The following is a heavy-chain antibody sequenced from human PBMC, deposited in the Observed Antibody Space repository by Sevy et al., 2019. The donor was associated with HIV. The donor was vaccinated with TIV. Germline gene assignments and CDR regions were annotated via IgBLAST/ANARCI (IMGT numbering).Heavy chain of an antibody. CDR3: ARDCALPHSSGCLEYFQH. CDR2: IIPIFGTA. D-gene: IGHD6-19*01. CDR1: GGTFSSYA. Sequence: ASVKVSCKASGGTFSSYAISWVRQAPGQGLEWMGGIIPIFGTANYAQKFQGRVTITADESTSTAYMELSSLRSEDTAVYYCARDCALPHSSGCLEYFQHWGQGTLVTVSS. J-gene: IGHJ1*01. V-gene: IGHV1-69*13.